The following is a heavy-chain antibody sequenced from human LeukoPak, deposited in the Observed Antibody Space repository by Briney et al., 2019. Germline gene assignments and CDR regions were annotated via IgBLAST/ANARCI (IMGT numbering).Heavy chain of an antibody. J-gene: IGHJ4*02. CDR1: GGTFSSYA. CDR2: IIPILGIA. V-gene: IGHV1-69*04. Sequence: ASVKVSCKASGGTFSSYAISWVRQAPGQGLEWMGRIIPILGIANYAQKFQGRVTITADKSTSTAYMELSSLRSEDTAVYYCARDPSYDSSGYTDYWGQGTLVTVSS. CDR3: ARDPSYDSSGYTDY. D-gene: IGHD3-22*01.